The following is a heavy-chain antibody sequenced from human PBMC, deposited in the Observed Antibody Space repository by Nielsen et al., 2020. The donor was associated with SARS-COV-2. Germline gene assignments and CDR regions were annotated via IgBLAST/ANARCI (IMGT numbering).Heavy chain of an antibody. J-gene: IGHJ4*02. Sequence: GEFLKISCAASGFTFSSYSMNWVRQAPGKGLEWVSYISSSSSTIYYADSVKGRFTISRDNAKNSLYLQMNSLRDEDTAVYYCARDPPKYSSSSEGDFDYWGQGTLVTVSS. D-gene: IGHD6-6*01. CDR1: GFTFSSYS. V-gene: IGHV3-48*02. CDR2: ISSSSSTI. CDR3: ARDPPKYSSSSEGDFDY.